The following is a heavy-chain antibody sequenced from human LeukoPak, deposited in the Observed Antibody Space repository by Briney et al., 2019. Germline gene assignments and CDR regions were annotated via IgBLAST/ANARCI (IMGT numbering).Heavy chain of an antibody. CDR1: GYTFTNYW. CDR2: IYPGDSDT. J-gene: IGHJ5*02. CDR3: ARLWFGELSWNWFDP. Sequence: GESLKISCKASGYTFTNYWIGWVRQMPGKGLEWMGIIYPGDSDTRYRPSFQGQVTISANKSISTAYLQWSSLKASDTAMYYCARLWFGELSWNWFDPWGQGTLVTVSS. D-gene: IGHD3-10*01. V-gene: IGHV5-51*01.